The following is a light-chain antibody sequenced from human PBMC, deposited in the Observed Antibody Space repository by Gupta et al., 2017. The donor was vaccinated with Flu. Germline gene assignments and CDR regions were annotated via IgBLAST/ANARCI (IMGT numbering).Light chain of an antibody. CDR2: EVS. Sequence: SPPTQLASVFGFPGPSITIPCTGTSSDVGGFNYVSWYLQHSDKAPKLIIYEVSNRPSGVSNRFSGSKSGNTASLTVARLQVDEEADYYCCSDTSSGTQLFGGGTKLTVL. V-gene: IGLV2-14*01. J-gene: IGLJ3*02. CDR3: CSDTSSGTQL. CDR1: SSDVGGFNY.